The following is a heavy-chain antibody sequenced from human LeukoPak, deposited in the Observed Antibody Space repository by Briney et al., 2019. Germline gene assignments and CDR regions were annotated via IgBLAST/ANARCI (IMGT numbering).Heavy chain of an antibody. V-gene: IGHV4-59*08. Sequence: SETLSLTCTVSGGSISSYYWSWIRQPPGKGLEWIGYIYYSGSTNYNPSLKSRVTISVDTSKNQFSLKLRSVTAADTAVYYCARGQTPINWFDPWGQGTLVTVSS. CDR1: GGSISSYY. CDR3: ARGQTPINWFDP. J-gene: IGHJ5*02. D-gene: IGHD3-9*01. CDR2: IYYSGST.